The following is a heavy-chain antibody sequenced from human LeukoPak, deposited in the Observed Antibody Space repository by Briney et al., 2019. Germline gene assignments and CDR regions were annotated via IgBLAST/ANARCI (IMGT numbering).Heavy chain of an antibody. J-gene: IGHJ4*02. CDR1: GDSVSSNSAA. CDR3: AREYLSDVSASSDFDY. V-gene: IGHV6-1*01. CDR2: TYYRSKWYN. D-gene: IGHD2-2*01. Sequence: SQTLSLTCAISGDSVSSNSAAWNWVRQSPSRGLQWLGRTYYRSKWYNDYAVSVKSRITINPDTSKNQFSLQLNSVTPEDTAVYYCAREYLSDVSASSDFDYWGQGTLVTVSS.